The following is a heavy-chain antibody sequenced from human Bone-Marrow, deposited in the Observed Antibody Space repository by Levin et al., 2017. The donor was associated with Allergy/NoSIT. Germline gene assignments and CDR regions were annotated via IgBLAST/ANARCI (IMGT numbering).Heavy chain of an antibody. CDR3: AGGPSHHDSSGRSFAFDS. CDR2: ISHSGST. D-gene: IGHD3-22*01. V-gene: IGHV4-34*01. J-gene: IGHJ3*02. Sequence: PSETLSLTCAVYNGSFSDYFWSWIRQPPGKGLEWIGEISHSGSTKYNPSLNSRVTISLDMSKNQFSLRMSSVTAADTAVYYCAGGPSHHDSSGRSFAFDSWGQGTMVTVSS. CDR1: NGSFSDYF.